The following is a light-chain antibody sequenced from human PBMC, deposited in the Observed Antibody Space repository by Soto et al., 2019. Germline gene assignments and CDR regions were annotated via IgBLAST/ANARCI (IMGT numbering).Light chain of an antibody. V-gene: IGKV3-15*01. J-gene: IGKJ4*01. CDR2: GAS. CDR1: QSVTTN. CDR3: QQYVNLLVT. Sequence: EIVMTQSPATLSVSPGERVTLSCRASQSVTTNLAWYQQRPGQAPRLLVYGASTRAPGIPARFYGSGFGTDFTLTISSLQSEDFAVYYCQQYVNLLVTFGGGTKVE.